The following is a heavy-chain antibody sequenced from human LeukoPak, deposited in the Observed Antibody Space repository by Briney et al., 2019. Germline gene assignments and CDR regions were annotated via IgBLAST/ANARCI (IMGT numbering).Heavy chain of an antibody. D-gene: IGHD6-13*01. CDR2: ISSSSSTI. J-gene: IGHJ4*02. CDR1: GFTFSSYS. Sequence: PGGSLRLSCAASGFTFSSYSMNWVRQAPGKGLEWVSYISSSSSTIYYADSVKGRFTISRDNAKNSLYLQMNSLRAEDTVVYYCARPKGYSSSYFDYWGQGTLVTVSS. V-gene: IGHV3-48*01. CDR3: ARPKGYSSSYFDY.